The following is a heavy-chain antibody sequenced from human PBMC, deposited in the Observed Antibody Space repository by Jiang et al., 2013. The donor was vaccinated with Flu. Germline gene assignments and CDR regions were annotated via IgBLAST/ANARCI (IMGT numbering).Heavy chain of an antibody. Sequence: ASGFTFSSYGMHWVRQAPGKGLEWVAVISYDGSNKYYADSVKGRFTISRDNSKNTLYLQMNSLRAEDTAVYYCAKLGGNLSGYFDLWGRGTLVTVSS. CDR3: AKLGGNLSGYFDL. V-gene: IGHV3-30*18. CDR2: ISYDGSNK. D-gene: IGHD4-23*01. J-gene: IGHJ2*01. CDR1: GFTFSSYG.